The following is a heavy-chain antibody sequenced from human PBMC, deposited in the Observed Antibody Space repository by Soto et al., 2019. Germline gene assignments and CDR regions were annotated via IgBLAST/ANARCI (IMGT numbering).Heavy chain of an antibody. CDR2: IYSGGST. J-gene: IGHJ4*02. CDR1: GFTVSSNY. CDR3: VKERGDGSVPYYFDY. D-gene: IGHD3-10*01. Sequence: PGGSLRLSCAASGFTVSSNYMSWVRQAPGKGLEWVSVIYSGGSTYYADSVKGRFTISRDNSKNTLYLQLDSLRVEDTAVYYCVKERGDGSVPYYFDYWGQGTLVTVSS. V-gene: IGHV3-53*01.